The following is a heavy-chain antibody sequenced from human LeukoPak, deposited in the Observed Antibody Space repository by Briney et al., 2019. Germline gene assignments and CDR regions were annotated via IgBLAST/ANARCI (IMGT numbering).Heavy chain of an antibody. CDR1: GFTFSNAW. J-gene: IGHJ6*03. CDR3: TTGYSGSYYYYYYMDV. D-gene: IGHD5-12*01. V-gene: IGHV3-15*01. CDR2: IKSKTDGGTT. Sequence: GGSLRLSCAASGFTFSNAWMSWVRQAPGKGLEWVGRIKSKTDGGTTDYAAPVKGRFTISRDDSKNTLYLQMNSLKTEDTAVYYCTTGYSGSYYYYYYMDVWGKGTTVTVSS.